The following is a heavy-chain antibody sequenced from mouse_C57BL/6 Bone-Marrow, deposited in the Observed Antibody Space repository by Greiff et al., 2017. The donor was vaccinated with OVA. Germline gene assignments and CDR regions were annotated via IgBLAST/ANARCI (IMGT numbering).Heavy chain of an antibody. D-gene: IGHD2-5*01. CDR2: IYPGDGDT. Sequence: QVQLQQSGPELVKPGASVKISCKASGYAFSSSWMNWVKQRPGKGLEWIGRIYPGDGDTNYNGKFKGKATLTADKSSSTAYMQLSSLTSEDSAVYFCARRGYSNYRYFDVWGTGTTVTVSS. J-gene: IGHJ1*03. V-gene: IGHV1-82*01. CDR1: GYAFSSSW. CDR3: ARRGYSNYRYFDV.